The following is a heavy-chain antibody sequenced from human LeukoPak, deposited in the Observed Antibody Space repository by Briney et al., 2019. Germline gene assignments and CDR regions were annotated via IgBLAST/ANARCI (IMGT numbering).Heavy chain of an antibody. CDR1: GGSFSGYY. D-gene: IGHD3-22*01. Sequence: SGTLSLTCAVYGGSFSGYYWSWIRQPPGKGLEWVGEINHSGSAKYNPSLKSGVTISVDTPKIQVSPKLSSVTAADTRVYYCGGYYDSSGYYYWGRGTLVTVSS. CDR3: GGYYDSSGYYY. V-gene: IGHV4-34*01. J-gene: IGHJ4*02. CDR2: INHSGSA.